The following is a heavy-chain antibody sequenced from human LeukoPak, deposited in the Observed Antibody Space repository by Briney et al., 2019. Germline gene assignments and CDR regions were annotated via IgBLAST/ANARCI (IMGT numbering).Heavy chain of an antibody. D-gene: IGHD6-19*01. CDR1: GFTLSSYS. CDR2: ISSSSSYI. CDR3: AKDIRGWSLSGMDV. V-gene: IGHV3-21*04. J-gene: IGHJ6*02. Sequence: GGSLRLSCAASGFTLSSYSMNWVRQAPGKGLEWVSSISSSSSYIYYADSVKGRFNISRDNAKNSLYLQMNSLRAEDTALYYCAKDIRGWSLSGMDVWGQGTTVTVSS.